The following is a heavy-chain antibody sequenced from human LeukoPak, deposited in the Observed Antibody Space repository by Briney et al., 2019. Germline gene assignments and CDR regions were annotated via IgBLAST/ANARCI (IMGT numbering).Heavy chain of an antibody. D-gene: IGHD3-22*01. V-gene: IGHV1-69*05. J-gene: IGHJ4*02. CDR1: GYTFTGNY. CDR2: IIPIFGTA. Sequence: SVKVSCRASGYTFTGNYIHWVRQAPGQGLEWMGRIIPIFGTANYAQKFQGRVTITTDESTSTAYMELSSLRSEDTAVYYCARERYYDSSGYYFFDYRGQGTLVTVSS. CDR3: ARERYYDSSGYYFFDY.